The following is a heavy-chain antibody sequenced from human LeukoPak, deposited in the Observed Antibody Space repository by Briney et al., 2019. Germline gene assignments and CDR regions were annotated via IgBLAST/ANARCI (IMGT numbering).Heavy chain of an antibody. J-gene: IGHJ4*02. D-gene: IGHD3-9*01. CDR3: ARESSYYDILTGYYHDY. CDR2: ISYDGSNK. Sequence: QPGGSLRLSCAASGFTFTSYVMHWVRQAPGKGLQWVALISYDGSNKYYADSVKGRFTISRDNSKNTLYLQMNSLRAEDTAVYYCARESSYYDILTGYYHDYWGQGTLVTVSS. V-gene: IGHV3-30*03. CDR1: GFTFTSYV.